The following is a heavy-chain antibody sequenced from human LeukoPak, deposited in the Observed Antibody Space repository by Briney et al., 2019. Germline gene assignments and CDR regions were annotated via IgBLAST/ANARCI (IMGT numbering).Heavy chain of an antibody. Sequence: GASVKVSCKASGYTFTYCSLHWLQQAPGQGLERMRWITLYNGNTNYAKKFRGRVTITRDMSLWTPYIELSSLRSEDSAVYYWASPSSELPGVYWGQGTLVTVSS. CDR1: GYTFTYCS. D-gene: IGHD1-26*01. CDR2: ITLYNGNT. V-gene: IGHV1-68*01. J-gene: IGHJ4*02. CDR3: ASPSSELPGVY.